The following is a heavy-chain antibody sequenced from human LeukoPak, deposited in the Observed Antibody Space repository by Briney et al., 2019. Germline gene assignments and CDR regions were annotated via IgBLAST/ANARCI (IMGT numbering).Heavy chain of an antibody. J-gene: IGHJ6*02. CDR1: GFIFSNYA. Sequence: GGSLRLFCAASGFIFSNYAMTWVRQAPGKGLEWVSIIGGVSESFYYADSVKGRFTVSRDNSKDTLYLQINSLRDEDTAVYYCARRWLGDPYGMDVWGQGTTVSVSS. CDR3: ARRWLGDPYGMDV. D-gene: IGHD3-10*01. CDR2: IGGVSESF. V-gene: IGHV3-23*01.